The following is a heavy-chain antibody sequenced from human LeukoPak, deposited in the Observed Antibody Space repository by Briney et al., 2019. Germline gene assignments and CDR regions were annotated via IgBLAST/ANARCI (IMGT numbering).Heavy chain of an antibody. CDR2: IYYSGST. CDR3: ARENYYDSSGYYLFDY. J-gene: IGHJ4*02. V-gene: IGHV4-39*02. D-gene: IGHD3-22*01. Sequence: SETLSLTCTVSGGSISSSSYYWGWIRQPPGKGLEWIGSIYYSGSTYYNPSLKSRVTISVDTSKNQFSLKLSSVTAADTAVYYCARENYYDSSGYYLFDYWGRGTLVTVSS. CDR1: GGSISSSSYY.